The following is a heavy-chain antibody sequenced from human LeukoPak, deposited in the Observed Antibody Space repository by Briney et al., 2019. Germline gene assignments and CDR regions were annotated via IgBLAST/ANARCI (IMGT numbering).Heavy chain of an antibody. J-gene: IGHJ5*02. CDR1: GFTFSSYE. Sequence: GGSLRLSCAASGFTFSSYEMNWVRQAPGKGLEWVSYISSSSSTIYYADSVKGRFTISRDNAKNSLYLQMNSLRAEDTAVYYCARDLGYSGYAPSSWFDPWGQGTLVTVSS. CDR2: ISSSSSTI. D-gene: IGHD5-12*01. CDR3: ARDLGYSGYAPSSWFDP. V-gene: IGHV3-48*03.